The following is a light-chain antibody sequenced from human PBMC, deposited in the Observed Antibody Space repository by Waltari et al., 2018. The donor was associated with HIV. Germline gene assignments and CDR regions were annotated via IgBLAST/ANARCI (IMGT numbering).Light chain of an antibody. J-gene: IGLJ2*01. CDR2: EVN. V-gene: IGLV2-18*02. CDR1: SSDVGSYNR. CDR3: SSYTSSTVV. Sequence: QSALTQPPSVSGSPGQSVTISCTGTSSDVGSYNRVSWYQQPPGTAPKLMICEVNNRPSGVPDRFSGSKSGNTASLTISGLQAEDEADYYCSSYTSSTVVFGGGTKLTVL.